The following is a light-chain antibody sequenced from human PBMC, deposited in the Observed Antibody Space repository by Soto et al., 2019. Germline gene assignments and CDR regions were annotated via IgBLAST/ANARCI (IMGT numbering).Light chain of an antibody. J-gene: IGLJ1*01. CDR1: SSDVGGYNY. CDR2: EVS. V-gene: IGLV2-14*01. Sequence: QSVLTQPASVSGSPGQSITFSCTGTSSDVGGYNYVSWYQQHPGKAPKLMIYEVSNRPSGVSNRFSGSKSGHTASLTISGLQSEDEADYFCTSYTSSSTLDVFGTGTKVTVL. CDR3: TSYTSSSTLDV.